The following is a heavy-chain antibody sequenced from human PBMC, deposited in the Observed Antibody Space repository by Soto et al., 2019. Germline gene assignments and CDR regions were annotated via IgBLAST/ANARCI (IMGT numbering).Heavy chain of an antibody. D-gene: IGHD4-17*01. CDR3: ARIDVYTVSTGTRDYNYYYMDV. V-gene: IGHV1-18*01. CDR1: GYIYVSYG. Sequence: QVQLVQSGAEVKRPGASVKVSCKASGYIYVSYGMSWVRQAPGQGLEWMGWITTHSGQTTSAQKYQGRITMTTDPSTSTASLELTRLTSDDTAVYDCARIDVYTVSTGTRDYNYYYMDVWGTGTSVTVSS. J-gene: IGHJ6*03. CDR2: ITTHSGQT.